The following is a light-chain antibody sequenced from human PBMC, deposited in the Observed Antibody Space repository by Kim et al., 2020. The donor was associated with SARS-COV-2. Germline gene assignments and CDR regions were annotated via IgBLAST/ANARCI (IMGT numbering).Light chain of an antibody. J-gene: IGKJ2*01. CDR3: QEYKVWPPVFA. V-gene: IGKV3-15*01. CDR1: QSVGKY. Sequence: IVMTQSPATLSVSLGESATLSCRASQSVGKYVAWYQQRPGQTPRLLIYEAFTRATGVPLRFSATGSGTEFTLTISSLQPEDFATYYCQEYKVWPPVFAFGQGTKLEI. CDR2: EAF.